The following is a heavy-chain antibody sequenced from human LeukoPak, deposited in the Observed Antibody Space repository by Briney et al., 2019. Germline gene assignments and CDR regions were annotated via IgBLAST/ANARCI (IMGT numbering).Heavy chain of an antibody. Sequence: GGSLRLSCAASGFAFSTCSMTWVRQAPGKGREWVSSMRGSGASIYYADSVKGRFTVSRDNSRNTLYLQMNSLRAEDTAVYYCARGDRDGHNSDNWFDPWGQGTLVTVSS. CDR3: ARGDRDGHNSDNWFDP. CDR1: GFAFSTCS. J-gene: IGHJ5*02. CDR2: MRGSGASI. V-gene: IGHV3-23*01. D-gene: IGHD5-24*01.